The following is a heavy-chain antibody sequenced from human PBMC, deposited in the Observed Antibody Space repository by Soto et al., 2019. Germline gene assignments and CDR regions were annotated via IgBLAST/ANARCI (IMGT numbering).Heavy chain of an antibody. V-gene: IGHV4-30-2*01. D-gene: IGHD5-18*01. CDR2: IYHSGST. CDR3: ATQDTAMVAHAFDI. CDR1: GGSISSGGYS. J-gene: IGHJ3*02. Sequence: QLQLQESGSGLVKPSQTLSLTCAVSGGSISSGGYSWSWIRQPPGKGLEWIGYIYHSGSTYYNPSLKSRVTISLDRSKNQFSLKLSSVTAADTAVYYCATQDTAMVAHAFDIWGQGTMVTVSS.